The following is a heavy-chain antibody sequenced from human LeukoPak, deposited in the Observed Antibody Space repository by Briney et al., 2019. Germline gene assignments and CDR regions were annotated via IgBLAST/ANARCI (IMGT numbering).Heavy chain of an antibody. V-gene: IGHV1-18*01. D-gene: IGHD2-21*02. CDR3: ARDACVSCGGDCCHDP. CDR2: ISAYNGDT. J-gene: IGHJ5*02. CDR1: GYTFTNYG. Sequence: ASVKVSCKASGYTFTNYGISRVRQAPGQGLEWMAWISAYNGDTRYAQKFQGRVILTTETSTTTAYMGLRNLRSDDTAVYYCARDACVSCGGDCCHDPWGQGTLVTVSS.